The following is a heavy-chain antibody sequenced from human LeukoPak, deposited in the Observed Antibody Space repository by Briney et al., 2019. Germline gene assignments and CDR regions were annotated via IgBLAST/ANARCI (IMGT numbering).Heavy chain of an antibody. D-gene: IGHD3-16*02. CDR2: INHSGST. Sequence: SETLSLTCAVYGGSFSGYYWSWIRQPPGKGLEWIGEINHSGSTNYNPSLKSRVTISVDTSKNQFSLKLSSVTAADTAVYYCARSDLMITFGGVIAHNWFDPWGQGTLVTVSS. J-gene: IGHJ5*02. CDR1: GGSFSGYY. CDR3: ARSDLMITFGGVIAHNWFDP. V-gene: IGHV4-34*01.